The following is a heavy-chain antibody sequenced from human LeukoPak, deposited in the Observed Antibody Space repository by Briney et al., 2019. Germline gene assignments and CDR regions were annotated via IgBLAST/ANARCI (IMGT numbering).Heavy chain of an antibody. J-gene: IGHJ4*02. V-gene: IGHV1-2*02. D-gene: IGHD5-24*01. CDR1: GYTFTGYY. CDR2: INPNSGGT. CDR3: ARIGYNHYFDY. Sequence: ASVKVSCKASGYTFTGYYMHWVRQAPGQGLEWMGWINPNSGGTNYAQKFQGRITMTRDTSITTVYLELSRLRSDDTAVYYCARIGYNHYFDYWGQGTLVTVSS.